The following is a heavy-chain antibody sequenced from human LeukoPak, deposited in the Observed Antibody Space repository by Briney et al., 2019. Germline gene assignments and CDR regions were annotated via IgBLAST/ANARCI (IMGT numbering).Heavy chain of an antibody. CDR1: GYTFTGYY. Sequence: ASVKVSCXASGYTFTGYYMHWVRLAPGQGLEWMGWINPNSGGTNYAQKFQGRVTMTRDTSISTAYMELSRLRSDDTALYYCARVTPQAAEYFQHWGQGTLVTVSS. CDR2: INPNSGGT. D-gene: IGHD2-15*01. J-gene: IGHJ1*01. V-gene: IGHV1-2*02. CDR3: ARVTPQAAEYFQH.